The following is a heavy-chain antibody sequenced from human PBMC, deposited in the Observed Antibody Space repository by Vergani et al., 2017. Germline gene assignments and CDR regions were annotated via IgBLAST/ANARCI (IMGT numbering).Heavy chain of an antibody. CDR3: ARLYGRDSSGSKYFDY. CDR2: IHPADSDT. J-gene: IGHJ4*02. Sequence: EVPLVQSGAEVTKPGESLKISCQISGYSFTNYWIVWVRQMPGKGLEWMGIIHPADSDTRYSPSFQGQVTISVDKSISTTYLQRRSLRASDNAMYYCARLYGRDSSGSKYFDYWGQGTLVTVSS. D-gene: IGHD3-22*01. V-gene: IGHV5-51*01. CDR1: GYSFTNYW.